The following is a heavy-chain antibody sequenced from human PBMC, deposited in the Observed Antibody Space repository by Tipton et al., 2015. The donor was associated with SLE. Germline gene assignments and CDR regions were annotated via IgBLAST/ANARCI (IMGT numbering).Heavy chain of an antibody. D-gene: IGHD1-26*01. V-gene: IGHV4-59*01. CDR1: GASISSSY. J-gene: IGHJ4*02. Sequence: TLSLTCTVSGASISSSYWSWLRQPPGKGLEWIGYIYYTGSANYNPSLKSRVTISIDTSKNQFSLKVNSVTAADTAVYYCARENSGNFLPPNYFDYWGQGALVT. CDR3: ARENSGNFLPPNYFDY. CDR2: IYYTGSA.